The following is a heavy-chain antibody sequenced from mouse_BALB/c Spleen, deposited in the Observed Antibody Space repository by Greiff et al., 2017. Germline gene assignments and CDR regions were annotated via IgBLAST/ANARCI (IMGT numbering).Heavy chain of an antibody. Sequence: VQLQQSGAELVRPGTSVTVSCTASGYAFTNYLIEWVKQRPGQGLEWIGVINPGSGGTNYNEKFKGKATLTADKSSSTAYMQLSSLTSDDSAVYFCARKNDGYYVGYAMGYWGQGTSVTVS. J-gene: IGHJ4*01. CDR3: ARKNDGYYVGYAMGY. V-gene: IGHV1-54*01. CDR2: INPGSGGT. D-gene: IGHD2-3*01. CDR1: GYAFTNYL.